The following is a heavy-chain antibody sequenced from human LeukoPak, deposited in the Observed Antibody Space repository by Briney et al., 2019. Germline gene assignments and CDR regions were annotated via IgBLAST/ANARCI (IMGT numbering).Heavy chain of an antibody. J-gene: IGHJ4*02. D-gene: IGHD6-13*01. CDR3: ARATGYSKLSEVY. CDR2: IIPILGIA. Sequence: GASVKVSCKASGGTFSSYTISWVRQAPGQGLEWMGRIIPILGIANYAQKFQGRVTITADKSTSTAYMELSSLRSEDTAVYYCARATGYSKLSEVYWGQGTLVTVSS. CDR1: GGTFSSYT. V-gene: IGHV1-69*02.